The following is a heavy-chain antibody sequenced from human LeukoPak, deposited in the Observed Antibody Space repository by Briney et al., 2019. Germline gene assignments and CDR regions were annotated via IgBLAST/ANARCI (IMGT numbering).Heavy chain of an antibody. Sequence: LSLTCTVSGGSIRSFDNYWVWIRQPPGKGLEWVSYISSSGSTIYYADSVKGRFTISRDSAKNSLYLQMNSLRAEDTAVYYCARDYGGSSPFDYWGQGTLVTVSS. V-gene: IGHV3-48*03. CDR3: ARDYGGSSPFDY. CDR2: ISSSGSTI. D-gene: IGHD4-23*01. J-gene: IGHJ4*02. CDR1: GGSIRSFDNY.